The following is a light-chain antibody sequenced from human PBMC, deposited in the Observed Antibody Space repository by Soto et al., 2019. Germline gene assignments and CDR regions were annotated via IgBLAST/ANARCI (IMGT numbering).Light chain of an antibody. CDR2: DVS. V-gene: IGKV3-11*01. CDR1: QSVRGF. Sequence: EIVLTQSPATLSLSPGERATLSCRASQSVRGFLAWYQQKPGQPPRLLIYDVSKRATGIPARFSGSGSGTDFTLTISSLEPEDCAVHYCQERSDWYSFGQGTKLEI. CDR3: QERSDWYS. J-gene: IGKJ2*01.